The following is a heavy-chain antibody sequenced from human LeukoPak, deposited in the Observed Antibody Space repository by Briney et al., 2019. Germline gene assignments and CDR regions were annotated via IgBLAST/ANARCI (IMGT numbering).Heavy chain of an antibody. CDR3: ARHSYSSSWLGRFDWFDP. CDR2: IDPSDSYT. V-gene: IGHV5-10-1*01. J-gene: IGHJ5*02. D-gene: IGHD6-13*01. CDR1: GSLFTSYW. Sequence: GASLQISCKGSGSLFTSYWISWVRPLPGKGLEWMGRIDPSDSYTNYSPSFQGHVTISADKSISTAYLQWSSLKASDTAMYYCARHSYSSSWLGRFDWFDPWGQGTLVTVFS.